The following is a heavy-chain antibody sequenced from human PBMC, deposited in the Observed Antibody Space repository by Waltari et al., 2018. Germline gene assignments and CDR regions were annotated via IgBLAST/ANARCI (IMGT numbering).Heavy chain of an antibody. CDR1: GGTFSSYA. Sequence: KHGSSVKVSCKASGGTFSSYAISWVRQAPGQGLEWMGRIIPIFGTANYAQKFQGRVTITADESTSTAYMELSSLRSEDTAMYYCARDPRGYSSSHWFDPWGQGTLVTVSS. CDR3: ARDPRGYSSSHWFDP. D-gene: IGHD6-6*01. J-gene: IGHJ5*02. CDR2: IIPIFGTA. V-gene: IGHV1-69*15.